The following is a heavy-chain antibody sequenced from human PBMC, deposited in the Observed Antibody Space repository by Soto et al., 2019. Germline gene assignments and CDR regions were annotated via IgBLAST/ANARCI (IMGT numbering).Heavy chain of an antibody. D-gene: IGHD5-12*01. Sequence: QVQLVQSGAEVKKPGSSVKVSCKASGGTFSSYTISWVRQAPGQGLEWMGRIIPILGIANYAQKFQGRVTITADKSTSTAYMELSSLRSEDTAVYYCARAPPRGYSGYDSQENRYWGQGTLVTVSS. CDR1: GGTFSSYT. V-gene: IGHV1-69*02. J-gene: IGHJ4*02. CDR2: IIPILGIA. CDR3: ARAPPRGYSGYDSQENRY.